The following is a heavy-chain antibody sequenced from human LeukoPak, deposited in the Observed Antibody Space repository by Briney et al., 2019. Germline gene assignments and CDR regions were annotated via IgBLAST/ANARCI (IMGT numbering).Heavy chain of an antibody. D-gene: IGHD3-9*01. CDR2: IYYSGST. V-gene: IGHV4-59*12. CDR3: ARELTGTPSAFDI. J-gene: IGHJ3*02. CDR1: GGSISSYY. Sequence: SETLSLTCTASGGSISSYYWSWIRQPPGKGLEWIGYIYYSGSTNYNPSLKSRVTISVDTSKNQFSLKLSSVTAADTAVYYCARELTGTPSAFDIWGQGTMVTVSS.